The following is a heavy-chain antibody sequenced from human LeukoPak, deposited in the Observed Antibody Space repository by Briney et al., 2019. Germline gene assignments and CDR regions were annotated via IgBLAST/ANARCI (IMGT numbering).Heavy chain of an antibody. CDR3: ASCRSGYSLINYYYGMDV. CDR1: GGTFSSYA. D-gene: IGHD3-3*01. Sequence: SVKVPCKASGGTFSSYAISWVRQAPGQGLEWMGGIIPIFGTANYAQKFQGRVTITADESTSTAYMELSSLRSEDTAVYYCASCRSGYSLINYYYGMDVWGQGTTVTVSS. J-gene: IGHJ6*02. CDR2: IIPIFGTA. V-gene: IGHV1-69*01.